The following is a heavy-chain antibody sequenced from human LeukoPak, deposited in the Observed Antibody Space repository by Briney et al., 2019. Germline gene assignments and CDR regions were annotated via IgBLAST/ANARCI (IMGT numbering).Heavy chain of an antibody. CDR1: GGSISSSSYY. D-gene: IGHD3-3*01. J-gene: IGHJ6*03. CDR2: IYYSGST. Sequence: PSETLSLTCTVSGGSISSSSYYWGWVRQPPGKGLEWIGSIYYSGSTYYNPSLKSRVTISVDTSKNQFSLKLSSVTAADTAVYYCARGRARQNRFSTHYYYMDVWGKGTTVTVSS. V-gene: IGHV4-39*07. CDR3: ARGRARQNRFSTHYYYMDV.